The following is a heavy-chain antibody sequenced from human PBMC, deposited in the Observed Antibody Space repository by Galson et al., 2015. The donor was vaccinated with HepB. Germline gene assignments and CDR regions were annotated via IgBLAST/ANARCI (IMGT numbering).Heavy chain of an antibody. J-gene: IGHJ6*02. CDR1: GGTFSSYA. Sequence: SVKVSCKASGGTFSSYAISWVRQAPGQGLEWMGGIIPIFGTANYAQKFQGRVTITADESTSTAYMELSSLRSEDTAVYYCARDPLGVVTPFYYYGMDVWGQGTTVTVSS. V-gene: IGHV1-69*13. D-gene: IGHD4-23*01. CDR2: IIPIFGTA. CDR3: ARDPLGVVTPFYYYGMDV.